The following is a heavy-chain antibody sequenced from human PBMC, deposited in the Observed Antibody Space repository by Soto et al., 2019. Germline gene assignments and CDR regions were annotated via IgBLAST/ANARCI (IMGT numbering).Heavy chain of an antibody. CDR1: GGTFSSYA. V-gene: IGHV1-69*12. CDR2: IIPIFGTA. D-gene: IGHD3-9*01. CDR3: ARDGVLRYFGWPYGMDV. Sequence: QVQLVQSGAEVKKPGSSVKVSCKASGGTFSSYAISWVRQAPGQGLEWMGGIIPIFGTANYAQKFQGRVTITADESTNTAYMELSSLRSEDTAVYSCARDGVLRYFGWPYGMDVWGQGTTVTVSS. J-gene: IGHJ6*02.